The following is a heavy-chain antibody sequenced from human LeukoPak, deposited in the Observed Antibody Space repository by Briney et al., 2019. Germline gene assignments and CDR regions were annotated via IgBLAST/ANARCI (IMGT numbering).Heavy chain of an antibody. V-gene: IGHV4-31*03. D-gene: IGHD3-22*01. Sequence: SQTLSLTCTVSGGSISSGGYYWSWIRQHPGKGLEWIGYIYYSGSTYYNPSLKSRVTISVDTSKNQFSLKLSSVTAADTAVYYCAREASYDSSGYYFDYWGQGTLVTVSS. CDR2: IYYSGST. CDR1: GGSISSGGYY. CDR3: AREASYDSSGYYFDY. J-gene: IGHJ4*02.